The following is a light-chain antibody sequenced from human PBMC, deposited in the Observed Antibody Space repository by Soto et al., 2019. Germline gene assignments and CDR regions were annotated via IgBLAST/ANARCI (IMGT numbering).Light chain of an antibody. CDR2: DVS. CDR1: SSDVGGYNY. CDR3: SSYTSSSTFYV. Sequence: QSVLTQPASVSGSPGPSITISCTGTSSDVGGYNYVSWYQQHPGKAPKLMIYDVSNRPSGVSNRFSGSKSGNTASLTISGLQAEDEADYYCSSYTSSSTFYVFGTGTKVNVL. J-gene: IGLJ1*01. V-gene: IGLV2-14*01.